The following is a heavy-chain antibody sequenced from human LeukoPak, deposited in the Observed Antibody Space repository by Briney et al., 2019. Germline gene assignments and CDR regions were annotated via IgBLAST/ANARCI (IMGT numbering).Heavy chain of an antibody. CDR3: AREEGSSWYYFDY. CDR1: GFTFSSYS. CDR2: ISSSSIYI. Sequence: GGSLRLSCAASGFTFSSYSVNWVRQAPGKGLEWVSSISSSSIYIYYADSVKGRFTISRDNAKNSLYLQMNSLRAEDTAVYYCAREEGSSWYYFDYWGQGILVTVSS. D-gene: IGHD6-13*01. V-gene: IGHV3-21*01. J-gene: IGHJ4*02.